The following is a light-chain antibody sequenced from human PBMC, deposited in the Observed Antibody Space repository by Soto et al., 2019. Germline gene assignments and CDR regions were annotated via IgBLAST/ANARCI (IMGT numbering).Light chain of an antibody. Sequence: IQVTQSPSSLSASVGDRVTITCRASQDIHTYVAWYQQKPGKAPKLLIYASSTLQGGVPSRFSGSGSGSEFTLTISSLQPEDFATYYCQQTFSPPSITFGQGTRLEIK. V-gene: IGKV1-9*01. CDR3: QQTFSPPSIT. CDR2: ASS. J-gene: IGKJ5*01. CDR1: QDIHTY.